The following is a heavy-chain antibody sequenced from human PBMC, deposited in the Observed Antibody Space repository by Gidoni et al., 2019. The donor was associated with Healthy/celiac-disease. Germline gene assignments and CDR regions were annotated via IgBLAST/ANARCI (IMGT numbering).Heavy chain of an antibody. CDR1: VFTFSSYD. CDR3: ARGILDDPRGFDY. CDR2: IGTAGDP. V-gene: IGHV3-13*05. Sequence: EVQLVESGGGLVQPGGSLRLSCAASVFTFSSYDMHWVRQATGKGLDWVSAIGTAGDPYYPGSVKGRFTISRENAKNSLYLQMNSLRAGDTAVYYCARGILDDPRGFDYWGQGTLVTVSS. J-gene: IGHJ4*02.